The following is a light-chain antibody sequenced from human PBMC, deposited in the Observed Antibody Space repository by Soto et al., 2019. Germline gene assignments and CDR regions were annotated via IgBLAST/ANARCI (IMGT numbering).Light chain of an antibody. CDR1: SSDVGTYKY. V-gene: IGLV2-14*01. Sequence: QAVVTQPASVSGSPGQSITISCTETSSDVGTYKYASWYQQHPGKAPKLLIYEVSNRPSGVSNRFSGSKSGNTSSLTISGLQAEDEADYYCSSYVRSSTYAFGTGTKRTVL. CDR2: EVS. CDR3: SSYVRSSTYA. J-gene: IGLJ1*01.